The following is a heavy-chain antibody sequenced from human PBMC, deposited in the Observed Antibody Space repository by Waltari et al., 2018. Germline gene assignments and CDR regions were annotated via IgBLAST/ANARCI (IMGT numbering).Heavy chain of an antibody. CDR3: AKRDTSDWFGFDC. D-gene: IGHD6-19*01. J-gene: IGHJ4*02. CDR1: GFTFSSNA. CDR2: VRAGGTGT. V-gene: IGHV3-23*01. Sequence: EVQVLESGGGLVQPGGSLRISCAASGFTFSSNAMRWGRRAPGKGLGWVSSVRAGGTGTYYSDSVRGRFTISRDNSKNTLSLQMNSLRPEDTALYYCAKRDTSDWFGFDCWCQGTLVTVSS.